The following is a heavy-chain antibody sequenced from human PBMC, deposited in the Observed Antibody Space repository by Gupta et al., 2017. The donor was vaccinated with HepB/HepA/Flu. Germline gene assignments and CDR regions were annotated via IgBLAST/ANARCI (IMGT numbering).Heavy chain of an antibody. CDR3: ARDGTYTNSYYMDV. CDR2: ILPLLGTP. Sequence: QVQLVQSGAEMKKPGSSVKLSCTSSGGTFSIYSIMWVRQAPGQGLEWMGGILPLLGTPEYAQKFQGRVTIAADKSTSTAYMELSSLASEDTAVYYCARDGTYTNSYYMDVWGEGTTVVVSS. J-gene: IGHJ6*03. V-gene: IGHV1-69*06. D-gene: IGHD2-2*02. CDR1: GGTFSIYS.